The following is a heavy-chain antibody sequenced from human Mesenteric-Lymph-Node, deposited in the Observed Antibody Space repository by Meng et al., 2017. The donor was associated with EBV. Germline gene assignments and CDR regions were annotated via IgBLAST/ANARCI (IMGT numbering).Heavy chain of an antibody. Sequence: QGQLQQWGARLLKPSETLSLTCAVYGGSFSGYYWSWIRQPPGKGLEWIGEINHSGSTNYNPSLKNRVTISVDTSKNQFSLKLSSVTAADTAVYYCRYYYDSSGYSLDYWGQGTLVTVSS. CDR2: INHSGST. D-gene: IGHD3-22*01. CDR3: RYYYDSSGYSLDY. V-gene: IGHV4-34*01. J-gene: IGHJ4*02. CDR1: GGSFSGYY.